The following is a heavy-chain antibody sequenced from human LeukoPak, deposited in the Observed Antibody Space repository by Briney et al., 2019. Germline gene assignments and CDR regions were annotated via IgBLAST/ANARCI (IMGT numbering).Heavy chain of an antibody. Sequence: ASVKVSCKASGYRLRNHGISWVRQAPGQGLEWMGWIGADSGDTHGDTHYAEKLQGRVTMTTDTSTDTAYMDLRSLTSDDTAVYYCARGSSPYNWYFDLWGRGTLVTVST. J-gene: IGHJ2*01. CDR3: ARGSSPYNWYFDL. V-gene: IGHV1-18*01. CDR2: IGADSGDTHGDT. CDR1: GYRLRNHG. D-gene: IGHD4-11*01.